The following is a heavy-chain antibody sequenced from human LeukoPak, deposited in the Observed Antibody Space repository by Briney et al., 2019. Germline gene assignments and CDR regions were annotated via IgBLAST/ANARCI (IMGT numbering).Heavy chain of an antibody. Sequence: SETLSLTCTVSGGSISSGGYYWSWIRQPPGKGLEWIGYIYHSGSTDYNPSLKSRVTISVDRSKNQFSLKLSSVTAADTAVYYCASFAPGSTGAFDIWGQGTMVTVSS. CDR3: ASFAPGSTGAFDI. CDR2: IYHSGST. J-gene: IGHJ3*02. CDR1: GGSISSGGYY. V-gene: IGHV4-30-2*01.